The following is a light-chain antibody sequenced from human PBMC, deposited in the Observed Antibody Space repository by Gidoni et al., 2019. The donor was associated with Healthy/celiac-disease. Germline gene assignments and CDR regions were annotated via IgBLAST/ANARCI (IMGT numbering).Light chain of an antibody. CDR3: QQYGSSLFT. V-gene: IGKV3-20*01. Sequence: EIVLTQSPGTLSLSPGERATLSCRASQSVSSSYLAWYQQKPGQAPRLLIYGASSRATGIPDRFSGSGSGTDFTLTISRLEPEAFAVYYCQQYGSSLFTFGPGTKVVIK. CDR1: QSVSSSY. CDR2: GAS. J-gene: IGKJ3*01.